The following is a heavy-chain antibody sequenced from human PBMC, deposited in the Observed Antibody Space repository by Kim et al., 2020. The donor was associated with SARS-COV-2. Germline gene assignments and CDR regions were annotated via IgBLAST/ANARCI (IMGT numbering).Heavy chain of an antibody. CDR1: GFTFSSYA. Sequence: GGSLRLSCAASGFTFSSYAMSWVRQAPGKGLEWVSAISGSGGSTYYADSVKGRFTISRDNSKNTLYLQMNSLRAEDTAVYYCAKDLLAYCGGDCYTTFDYWGQGTLVTVSS. CDR2: ISGSGGST. V-gene: IGHV3-23*01. CDR3: AKDLLAYCGGDCYTTFDY. D-gene: IGHD2-21*02. J-gene: IGHJ4*02.